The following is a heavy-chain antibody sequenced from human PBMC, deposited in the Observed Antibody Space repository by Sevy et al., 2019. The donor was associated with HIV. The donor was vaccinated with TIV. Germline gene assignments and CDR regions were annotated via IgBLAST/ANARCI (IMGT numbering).Heavy chain of an antibody. CDR2: ISSSSITI. J-gene: IGHJ2*01. CDR3: ARVPVDAGWYFDL. Sequence: GGSLRLSCAASGFTFRSYSMNWVRQAPGKGLEWVSYISSSSITIYYPDSVKGRFTISRDNAKNSLYLPMNGLRAEDTAGYYGARVPVDAGWYFDLWGRGTLVTVSS. V-gene: IGHV3-48*01. D-gene: IGHD2-15*01. CDR1: GFTFRSYS.